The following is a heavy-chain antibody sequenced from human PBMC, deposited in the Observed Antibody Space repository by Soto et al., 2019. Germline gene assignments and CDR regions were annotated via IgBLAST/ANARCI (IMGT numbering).Heavy chain of an antibody. V-gene: IGHV4-38-2*01. CDR2: VYYSGST. CDR3: ARNISTHFDS. Sequence: ETLSLTCAVSGYSISNGDYWGWIRQAPGKGLEGIGSVYYSGSTHYEPSLRGRIAISVDTLKNQFSLRLTSVTAADTAMYFCARNISTHFDSWGQGIPVTVS. D-gene: IGHD3-9*01. J-gene: IGHJ4*02. CDR1: GYSISNGDY.